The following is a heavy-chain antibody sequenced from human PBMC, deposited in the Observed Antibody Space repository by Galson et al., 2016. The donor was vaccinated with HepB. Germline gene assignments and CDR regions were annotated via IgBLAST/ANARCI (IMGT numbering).Heavy chain of an antibody. CDR2: INPSGGHT. D-gene: IGHD5/OR15-5a*01. J-gene: IGHJ4*02. CDR3: ARDTVIVSNIFDY. V-gene: IGHV1-46*01. CDR1: GYTFINYQ. Sequence: SVKVSCKASGYTFINYQIHWVRQAPGQGLEWMGIINPSGGHTAYAQKFQGRVTMTGDTSTSTVYMELSSLRSEDAAVYYCARDTVIVSNIFDYWGRGALVTVSS.